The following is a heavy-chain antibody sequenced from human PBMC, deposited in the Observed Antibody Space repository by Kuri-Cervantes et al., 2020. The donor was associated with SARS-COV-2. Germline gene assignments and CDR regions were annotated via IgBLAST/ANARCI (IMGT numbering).Heavy chain of an antibody. Sequence: GGSLRLSCAASGFTFSDYAMHWVRQAPGRGLEWVAIISHDGRNAYYTDSVKGRFSISRDNSKNTLYLQMNSLRAEDTAVYYCVRDGDHWNFDYWGQGTLVTVSS. CDR3: VRDGDHWNFDY. CDR1: GFTFSDYA. J-gene: IGHJ4*02. D-gene: IGHD1-1*01. V-gene: IGHV3-30*04. CDR2: ISHDGRNA.